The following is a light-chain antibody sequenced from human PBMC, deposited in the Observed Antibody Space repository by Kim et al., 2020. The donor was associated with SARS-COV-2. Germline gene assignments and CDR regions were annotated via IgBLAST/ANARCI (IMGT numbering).Light chain of an antibody. CDR3: QQSYSTPRT. CDR2: AAS. CDR1: QSISSY. J-gene: IGKJ2*01. Sequence: DIQMTQSPSSLSASVGDRVTITCRASQSISSYLNWYQQKPGKAPNLLIYAASSLQSGVPSRFNGSGSGTDFTLTISSLQPEDFAAYYCQQSYSTPRTFGQGTKLEI. V-gene: IGKV1-39*01.